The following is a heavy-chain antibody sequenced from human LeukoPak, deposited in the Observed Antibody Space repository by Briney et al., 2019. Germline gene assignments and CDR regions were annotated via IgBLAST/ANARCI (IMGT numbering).Heavy chain of an antibody. Sequence: GSSVKVSCKASGGTFSSYAISWVRQAPGQGLEWMGGIIPIFGTANYAQKFQGRVTITADESTSTAYMERSSLRSEDTAVYYCARDGRVPAAIPGGWFDPWGQGALVTVSS. CDR3: ARDGRVPAAIPGGWFDP. CDR2: IIPIFGTA. V-gene: IGHV1-69*01. CDR1: GGTFSSYA. D-gene: IGHD2-2*02. J-gene: IGHJ5*02.